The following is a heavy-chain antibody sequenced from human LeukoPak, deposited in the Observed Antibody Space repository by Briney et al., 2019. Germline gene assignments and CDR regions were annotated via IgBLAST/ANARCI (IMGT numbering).Heavy chain of an antibody. D-gene: IGHD3-10*01. CDR2: MNPNSGNT. CDR3: ARVNTYYYGSGVSRAFHM. CDR1: GYTFTSYD. Sequence: ASVKISCKASGYTFTSYDIDWVRQATGQGLEWMGWMNPNSGNTGSAQKFQGSVTMTRNTSTATAYMELSSLKSEDTAVYYCARVNTYYYGSGVSRAFHMWGQGTMVTVSS. V-gene: IGHV1-8*01. J-gene: IGHJ3*02.